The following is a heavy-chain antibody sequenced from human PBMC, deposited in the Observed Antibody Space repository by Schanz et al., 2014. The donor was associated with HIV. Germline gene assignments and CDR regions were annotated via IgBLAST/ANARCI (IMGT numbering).Heavy chain of an antibody. D-gene: IGHD3-22*01. CDR1: GFTFSYYG. V-gene: IGHV3-33*01. CDR2: IWYDGSNK. Sequence: QVQLLESGGGVVQPGRSLRLSCAASGFTFSYYGMHWVRQAPGKGLEWVAVIWYDGSNKYYADSVKGRFTISRDNSKNTLYLQMNSLTAEDTAVYYCTGGLYYDSTPFDPWGQGTLVTVSS. CDR3: TGGLYYDSTPFDP. J-gene: IGHJ5*02.